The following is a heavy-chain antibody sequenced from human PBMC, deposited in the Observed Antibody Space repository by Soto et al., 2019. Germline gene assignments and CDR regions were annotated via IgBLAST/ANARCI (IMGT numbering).Heavy chain of an antibody. CDR2: IYYSGST. CDR1: GGSISSSSYY. CDR3: ARRYGGNSRYDY. Sequence: QLQLQESGPGLVKPSETLSLTCTVSGGSISSSSYYWGWIRQPPGKGLEWIGSIYYSGSTYYNPSLKSRVTISVDTSKNQFSLKLSSVTAADTAAYYCARRYGGNSRYDYWGQGTLVTVSS. J-gene: IGHJ4*02. V-gene: IGHV4-39*01. D-gene: IGHD4-17*01.